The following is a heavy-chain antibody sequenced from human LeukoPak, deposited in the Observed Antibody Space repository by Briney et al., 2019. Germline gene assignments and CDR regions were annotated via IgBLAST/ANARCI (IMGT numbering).Heavy chain of an antibody. CDR2: ISGSGGNT. V-gene: IGHV3-23*01. D-gene: IGHD3-22*01. CDR3: AKSGDSSGFSHTPFDF. CDR1: GFTFSSYA. Sequence: GGSLRLSCAASGFTFSSYAMSWVRQAPGKGLERVSAISGSGGNTYYADSVKGRFTISRDNSKNTLYLQMNSLRADDTAVYYCAKSGDSSGFSHTPFDFWGQGTLVTVSS. J-gene: IGHJ4*02.